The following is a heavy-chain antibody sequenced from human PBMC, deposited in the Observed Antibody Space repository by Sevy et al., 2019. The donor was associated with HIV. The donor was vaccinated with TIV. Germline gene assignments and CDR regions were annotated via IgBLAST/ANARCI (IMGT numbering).Heavy chain of an antibody. J-gene: IGHJ4*02. D-gene: IGHD3-10*01. V-gene: IGHV4-59*01. CDR3: ASFRYGSGSYDAYYFDY. CDR2: IYYSGST. Sequence: SETLSLTCTVSGGSISSYYWSWIRQPPGKGLEWIGYIYYSGSTNYNPSLKSRVTISVDTSKNQFSLKLSSVTAADTAVYYCASFRYGSGSYDAYYFDYWGQGTLVTASS. CDR1: GGSISSYY.